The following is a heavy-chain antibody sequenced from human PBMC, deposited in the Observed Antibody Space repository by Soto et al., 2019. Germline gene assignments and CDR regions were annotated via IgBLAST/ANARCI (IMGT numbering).Heavy chain of an antibody. J-gene: IGHJ4*02. CDR3: ARDDPSVTGTDPPVWYFDY. V-gene: IGHV3-48*01. CDR2: ISSSSSTI. CDR1: GFTFSSHS. Sequence: EVQLVESGGGLVQPGGSLRLSCAASGFTFSSHSMNWVRQAPGKGLEWVSYISSSSSTIYYADSVKGRFTISRDNAKNSLYLQMNSLRAEDTAVYYCARDDPSVTGTDPPVWYFDYWGQGTLVTVSS. D-gene: IGHD1-7*01.